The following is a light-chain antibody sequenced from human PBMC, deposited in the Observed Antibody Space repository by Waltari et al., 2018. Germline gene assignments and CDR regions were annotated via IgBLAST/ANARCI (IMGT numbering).Light chain of an antibody. J-gene: IGKJ4*01. CDR1: QSLLHTNGKTY. Sequence: DIVVTQTPLSLTVPPGEPASISCRSSQSLLHTNGKTYLHWYLQKAGQSPQLLIYGGSNRVSGVPDRFSGSGSGTYFTLKISKVEAEDVGVYYCVQAIAYPPTFGGGTKVEIK. V-gene: IGKV2-40*01. CDR3: VQAIAYPPT. CDR2: GGS.